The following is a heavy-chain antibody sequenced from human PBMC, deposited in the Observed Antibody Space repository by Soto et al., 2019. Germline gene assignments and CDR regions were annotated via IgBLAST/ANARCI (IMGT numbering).Heavy chain of an antibody. CDR1: GFTVSSNY. Sequence: GGSLRLSCAASGFTVSSNYMSWVRQAPGKGLEWVSVIYSGGSTYYADSVKGRFTISRDNSKNTLYLQMNSLRAEDTAVYYCARGPDASYYGSGSYSEYWGQGTWSPSPQ. V-gene: IGHV3-53*01. CDR2: IYSGGST. D-gene: IGHD3-10*01. J-gene: IGHJ4*02. CDR3: ARGPDASYYGSGSYSEY.